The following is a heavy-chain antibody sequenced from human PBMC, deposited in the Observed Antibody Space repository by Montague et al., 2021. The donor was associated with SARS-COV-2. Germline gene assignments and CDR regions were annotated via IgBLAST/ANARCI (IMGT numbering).Heavy chain of an antibody. D-gene: IGHD2-2*01. CDR3: ARGAVVVPAATEDYYYYYGMDV. V-gene: IGHV4-34*01. CDR1: GGPFSGYY. CDR2: INHSGST. J-gene: IGHJ6*02. Sequence: SETLSLTCAVYGGPFSGYYWSWIRQPPGKGLEWIGEINHSGSTNYNPSLKSRVTISVDTSKNQFSLKLSSVTAADTAVYYCARGAVVVPAATEDYYYYYGMDVWGQGTTVTVSS.